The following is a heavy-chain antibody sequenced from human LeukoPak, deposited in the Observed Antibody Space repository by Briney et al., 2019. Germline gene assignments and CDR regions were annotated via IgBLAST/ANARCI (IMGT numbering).Heavy chain of an antibody. D-gene: IGHD3-22*01. CDR2: IYYSGST. CDR1: GGSISSYY. CDR3: ATHYYYDSSGPGGYYFDY. V-gene: IGHV4-59*01. J-gene: IGHJ4*02. Sequence: SETLSLTCTVSGGSISSYYWSWIRQPPGKGLEWIGYIYYSGSTNYNPSLKSRVTISVDTSNNQFSLKLSSVTAADTAVHYCATHYYYDSSGPGGYYFDYWGQGTLVTVSS.